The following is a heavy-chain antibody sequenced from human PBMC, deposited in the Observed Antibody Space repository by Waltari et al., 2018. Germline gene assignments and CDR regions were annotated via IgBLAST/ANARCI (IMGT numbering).Heavy chain of an antibody. V-gene: IGHV1-2*02. D-gene: IGHD6-13*01. CDR3: ARGDIAAADHSFDY. J-gene: IGHJ4*02. Sequence: QVQLVQSGAEVKKPGASVKVSCKASGYTFTGYYMHWVRQAPGQGLEWMGCINPNSGGTNYAQKLQGRVTMTRDTSISTAYMELSRLRSDDTAVYYCARGDIAAADHSFDYWGQGTLVTVSS. CDR2: INPNSGGT. CDR1: GYTFTGYY.